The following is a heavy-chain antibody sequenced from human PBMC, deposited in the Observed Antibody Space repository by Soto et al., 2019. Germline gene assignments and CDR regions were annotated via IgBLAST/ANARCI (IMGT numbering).Heavy chain of an antibody. CDR3: TRAAWFPYLSFY. CDR2: ISSSGSTA. Sequence: GGSLRLSCTASGFSFDTYAISWFRQAPGKGLEWLGFISSSGSTAYYASSVEGRFTISRDNANNSVYLQMDSLRAEDTALYYCTRAAWFPYLSFYWGQGALVTVSS. V-gene: IGHV3-48*03. J-gene: IGHJ4*02. CDR1: GFSFDTYA. D-gene: IGHD3-10*01.